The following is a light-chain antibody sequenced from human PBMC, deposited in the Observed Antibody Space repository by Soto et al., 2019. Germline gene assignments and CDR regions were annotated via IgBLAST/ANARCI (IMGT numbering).Light chain of an antibody. Sequence: EIVMTQSPATLSVSPGETASLSCRASQSAGNFLAWYQQKPGQAPRLRIYYISTRATGIPARFSGSGSGTELNLTLKSLKSEDSAVYNCQQHKKWPSTFGLGTQQELK. CDR3: QQHKKWPST. V-gene: IGKV3D-15*01. J-gene: IGKJ5*01. CDR2: YIS. CDR1: QSAGNF.